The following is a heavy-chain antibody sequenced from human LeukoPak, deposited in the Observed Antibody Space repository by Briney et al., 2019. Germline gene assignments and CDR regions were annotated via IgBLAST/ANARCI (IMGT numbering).Heavy chain of an antibody. V-gene: IGHV3-9*01. Sequence: GRSLRSSCAASGFTFDDYAMHWVRQAPGKGLGWVSVIRWNSGSIGYASSVKGRFTISRDNAKNSLYLQMSSLRAEDTALYYCAEVSSGWFSFDSWGQGTLVTVSS. D-gene: IGHD6-19*01. CDR3: AEVSSGWFSFDS. CDR2: IRWNSGSI. CDR1: GFTFDDYA. J-gene: IGHJ4*02.